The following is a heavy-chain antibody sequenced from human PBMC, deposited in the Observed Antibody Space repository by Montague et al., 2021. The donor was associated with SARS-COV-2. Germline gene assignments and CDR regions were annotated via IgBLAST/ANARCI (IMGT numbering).Heavy chain of an antibody. CDR2: VYYSGST. D-gene: IGHD5-18*01. CDR3: AREGGRIQPWLRGDDAFNI. CDR1: GGSISDGGYS. J-gene: IGHJ3*02. Sequence: TLSLTCTVSGGSISDGGYSWTWIRQHPGKGLEWIGYVYYSGSTFYNPSLKSRITISVDTSKNQFSLKLSSVTAADTAVYYCAREGGRIQPWLRGDDAFNIWGRGTLVTVSS. V-gene: IGHV4-31*03.